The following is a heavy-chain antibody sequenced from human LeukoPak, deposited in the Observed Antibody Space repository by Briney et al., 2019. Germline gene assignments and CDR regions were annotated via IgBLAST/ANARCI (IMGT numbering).Heavy chain of an antibody. CDR1: GFTLSSYE. J-gene: IGHJ4*02. CDR2: VDYSGGDT. Sequence: GGSLRLSCIASGFTLSSYEMSWIRQAPGKGLEWVSSVDYSGGDTHYADSVMGRFTISRDNSKNTLYLQMNSLRAEDTAVYYCAREGRWLQLRAFGYWGQGTLVTVSS. V-gene: IGHV3-23*01. CDR3: AREGRWLQLRAFGY. D-gene: IGHD5-24*01.